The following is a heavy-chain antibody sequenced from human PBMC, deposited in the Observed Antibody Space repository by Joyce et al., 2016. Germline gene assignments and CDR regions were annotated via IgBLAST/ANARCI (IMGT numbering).Heavy chain of an antibody. CDR3: AGTSSMTMIRGIISIFDY. V-gene: IGHV4-39*01. CDR2: IFYTGST. D-gene: IGHD3-10*01. J-gene: IGHJ4*02. CDR1: GDSIRSSTYY. Sequence: QLQLQESGPGLVKPSETLSLTCTVSGDSIRSSTYYWGWIRQPPGKGLEWVGSIFYTGSTYYNPSLHGRLTRSIDTSKNQFSLELSSVTAADTAIYYCAGTSSMTMIRGIISIFDYWGQGTLVTVSS.